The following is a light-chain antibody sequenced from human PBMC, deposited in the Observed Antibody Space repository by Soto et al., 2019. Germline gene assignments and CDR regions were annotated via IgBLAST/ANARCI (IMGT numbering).Light chain of an antibody. CDR3: SSYTTSSTDV. V-gene: IGLV2-18*02. J-gene: IGLJ1*01. CDR1: SSDVGNYNR. CDR2: VVS. Sequence: QSALTQPPSVSGSPGQSVAISCTGTSSDVGNYNRVSWYQQPPGSAPKLILYVVSNRPSGVPDRFSGSKSGNTASLTISGLQADDEADYYCSSYTTSSTDVFGTGTKLTVL.